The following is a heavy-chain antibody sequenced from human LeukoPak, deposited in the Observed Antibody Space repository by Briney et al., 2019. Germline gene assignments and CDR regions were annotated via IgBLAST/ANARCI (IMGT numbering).Heavy chain of an antibody. CDR1: GGSIGSYY. V-gene: IGHV4-59*05. CDR3: ARRIMITFGGVHPKFDP. Sequence: SETLSLTCTISGGSIGSYYWSWIRQPPGKGLEWIGSVYYSGSTYYNPSLKSRVTISVDTSKNQLSLKLSSVTAADTAVYYCARRIMITFGGVHPKFDPWGQGTLVTVSS. D-gene: IGHD3-16*01. J-gene: IGHJ5*02. CDR2: VYYSGST.